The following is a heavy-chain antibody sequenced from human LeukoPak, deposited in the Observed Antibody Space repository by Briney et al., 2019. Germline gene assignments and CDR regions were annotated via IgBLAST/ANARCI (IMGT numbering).Heavy chain of an antibody. CDR1: VVSMNGFY. J-gene: IGHJ3*01. CDR2: VDSSGNT. Sequence: SQTLSLTCSLSVVSMNGFYWSWLRQSAGNRLEWIGHVDSSGNTNYNPSLQSRVTMSVDTSKKQFSLKLTSVAAADMAVYFCARQFLVGSTFRAFDLWGQGTRVTVSS. V-gene: IGHV4-4*07. CDR3: ARQFLVGSTFRAFDL. D-gene: IGHD1-26*01.